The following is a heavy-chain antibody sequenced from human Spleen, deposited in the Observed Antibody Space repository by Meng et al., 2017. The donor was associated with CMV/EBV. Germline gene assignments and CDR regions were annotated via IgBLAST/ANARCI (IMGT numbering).Heavy chain of an antibody. CDR1: GFTFSSYA. CDR2: ISGSGGST. D-gene: IGHD3-22*01. V-gene: IGHV3-23*01. CDR3: ARDQRYYYDSSGYTYYYYYGMDV. J-gene: IGHJ6*02. Sequence: GESLKISCAASGFTFSSYAMSWVRQAPGKGLEWVSAISGSGGSTYYADSVKGRFTISRDNSKNTLYLQMNSLRAEDTAVYYCARDQRYYYDSSGYTYYYYYGMDVWGQGTTVTVSS.